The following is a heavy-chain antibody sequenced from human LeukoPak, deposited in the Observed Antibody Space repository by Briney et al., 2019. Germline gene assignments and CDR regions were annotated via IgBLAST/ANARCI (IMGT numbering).Heavy chain of an antibody. CDR1: GGSFSGFY. CDR3: ARGPTTVTRAFDY. CDR2: INHSGDT. Sequence: SETLSLTCAVYGGSFSGFYWSWIRQSPGKGLEWIGEINHSGDTNYNPSLKSRVTISVDTSKNQFSLKLSSVTAADTAVYYCARGPTTVTRAFDYWGQGTLVTVSS. J-gene: IGHJ4*02. V-gene: IGHV4-34*01. D-gene: IGHD4-17*01.